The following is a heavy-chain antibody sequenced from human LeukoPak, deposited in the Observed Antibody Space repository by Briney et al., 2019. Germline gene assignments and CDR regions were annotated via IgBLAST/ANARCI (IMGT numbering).Heavy chain of an antibody. CDR1: GYTLTELS. D-gene: IGHD3-10*01. CDR3: ATKMSYYYGSGSAYLFDY. Sequence: GASVKVSCKVSGYTLTELSMHWVRQAPGKGLEWMGGFDPEDGETIYAQKFQGRVTMTEDTSTDTAYMELSSLRSEDTAVYYCATKMSYYYGSGSAYLFDYWGQGTLVTVSS. V-gene: IGHV1-24*01. J-gene: IGHJ4*02. CDR2: FDPEDGET.